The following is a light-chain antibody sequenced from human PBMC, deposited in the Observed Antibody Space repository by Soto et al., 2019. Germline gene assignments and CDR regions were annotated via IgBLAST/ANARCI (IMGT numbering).Light chain of an antibody. V-gene: IGKV3D-20*01. CDR3: QQFHHLIT. CDR1: QRISNNY. Sequence: ESVLTQSPATLSLSPGERATLSCGASQRISNNYLAWYQQKPGLAPRLLTYDASNRAAGIPDRFSGSGSGTDFTLTISRLEPEDFAGYYCQQFHHLITFRGGTKV. J-gene: IGKJ4*01. CDR2: DAS.